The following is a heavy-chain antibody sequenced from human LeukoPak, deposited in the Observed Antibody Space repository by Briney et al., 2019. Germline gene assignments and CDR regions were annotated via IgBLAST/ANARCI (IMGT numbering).Heavy chain of an antibody. D-gene: IGHD2-2*02. V-gene: IGHV4-30-2*01. Sequence: SETLSLTCAVSGGSISSGGYSWSWIRQPPGKGLEWIGYIYHSGSTYYNPSLKSRVTISVDRSKNQFSLKLSSVTAADTAVYYCARGHTEIAFDIWGQGTMVTVSS. J-gene: IGHJ3*02. CDR3: ARGHTEIAFDI. CDR2: IYHSGST. CDR1: GGSISSGGYS.